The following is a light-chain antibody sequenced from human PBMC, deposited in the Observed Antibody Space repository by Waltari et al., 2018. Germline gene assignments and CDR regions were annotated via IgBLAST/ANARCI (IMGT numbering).Light chain of an antibody. CDR3: SSYAGDNRLI. CDR1: SNDVGYFDL. Sequence: QSALTQPASVSGSPGQSITISCTGTSNDVGYFDLVSWYQQHPGKAPKLLIYQGTKRPSEIAYRFSGSKCGSTASLTISGLQSEDEADYYCSSYAGDNRLIFGGGTKVTVL. J-gene: IGLJ2*01. CDR2: QGT. V-gene: IGLV2-23*01.